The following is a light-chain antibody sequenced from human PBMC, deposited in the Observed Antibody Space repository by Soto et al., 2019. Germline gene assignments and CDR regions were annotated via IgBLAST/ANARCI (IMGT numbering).Light chain of an antibody. CDR3: QHYGGSQGT. J-gene: IGKJ1*01. CDR1: QSVSSN. CDR2: GAS. Sequence: EIVLTQSPGTLSLSPGERATLSCRASQSVSSNLAWYQQKPGQAPRLLIYGASTRATGIPARFSGSGSGTDFTLTFSRLDPEDFAVYYCQHYGGSQGTFGQGTKV. V-gene: IGKV3-20*01.